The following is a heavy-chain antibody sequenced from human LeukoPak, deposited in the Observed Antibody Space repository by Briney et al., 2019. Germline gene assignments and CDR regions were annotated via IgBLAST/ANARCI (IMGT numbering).Heavy chain of an antibody. CDR3: ARGVDILTGYNYFDY. V-gene: IGHV1-18*01. CDR2: ISAYNGNT. Sequence: ASVKVSCKASGYTFTSYGIGWVRQAPGQGLEWMGWISAYNGNTNYAQKLQGRVTMTTDTSTSTAYMELRSLRSDDTAVYYCARGVDILTGYNYFDYWGQGTLVTVSS. D-gene: IGHD3-9*01. J-gene: IGHJ4*02. CDR1: GYTFTSYG.